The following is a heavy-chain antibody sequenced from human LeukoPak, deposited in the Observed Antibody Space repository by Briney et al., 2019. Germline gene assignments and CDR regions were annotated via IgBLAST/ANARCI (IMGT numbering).Heavy chain of an antibody. CDR3: AKRGSKNYFDT. Sequence: GGSLTLSCAASGFPFNLYAMSWVRQPPGKGLEGVSPITASGGSTYYADSVKSRFIISRDNSKNTLYLQMNGLRSEVTAGDCCAKRGSKNYFDTWGQGTLVTVSS. CDR1: GFPFNLYA. J-gene: IGHJ4*02. CDR2: ITASGGST. D-gene: IGHD2-15*01. V-gene: IGHV3-23*01.